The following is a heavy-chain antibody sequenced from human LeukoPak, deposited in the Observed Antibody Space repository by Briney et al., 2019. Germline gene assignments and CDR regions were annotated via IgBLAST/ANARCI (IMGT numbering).Heavy chain of an antibody. J-gene: IGHJ5*02. D-gene: IGHD5-24*01. CDR2: IYYSGST. Sequence: SETLSLTCTVSGGSISTYYWSWIRQPPGKGLEWIGYIYYSGSTKYNPSLKSRVTISVDTSKNQFSLKLSSVTAADTAVYYCASQIIQMSTIYRFDPWGQGTLVTVSS. CDR3: ASQIIQMSTIYRFDP. CDR1: GGSISTYY. V-gene: IGHV4-59*08.